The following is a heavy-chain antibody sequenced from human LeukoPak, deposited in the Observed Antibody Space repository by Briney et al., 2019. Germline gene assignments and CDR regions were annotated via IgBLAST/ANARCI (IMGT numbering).Heavy chain of an antibody. CDR3: AREVLGYCSSTSCYIENWFDP. V-gene: IGHV3-23*01. J-gene: IGHJ5*02. D-gene: IGHD2-2*02. CDR2: ISGSGGST. CDR1: GFTFSSYA. Sequence: QSGGSLRLSCAASGFTFSSYAMSWVRQAPGKGLEWVSAISGSGGSTYYADSVKGRFTISRDNSKNTLYLQMNSLRAEDTAVYYCAREVLGYCSSTSCYIENWFDPWGQGTLVTVSS.